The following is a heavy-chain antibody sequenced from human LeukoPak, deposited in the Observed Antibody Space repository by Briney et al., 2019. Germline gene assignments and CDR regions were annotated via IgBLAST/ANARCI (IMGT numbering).Heavy chain of an antibody. CDR2: IYYSGST. D-gene: IGHD1-7*01. J-gene: IGHJ4*02. Sequence: SETLSLTCTVSGGSISSISYYWGWIRQPPGKGLEWIGHIYYSGSTFYNPSLKSRVTISVDTSKNQFSLKLRSVTAADTAMFYYARLYGNFQNYYDYWGQGTLVAVSS. CDR3: ARLYGNFQNYYDY. CDR1: GGSISSISYY. V-gene: IGHV4-39*07.